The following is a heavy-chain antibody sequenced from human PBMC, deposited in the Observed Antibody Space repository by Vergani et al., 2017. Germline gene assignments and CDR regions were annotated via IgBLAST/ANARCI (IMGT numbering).Heavy chain of an antibody. Sequence: EVQLVESGGGLVPPGRSLRLSCAASGFSFGDYAMTWVRQAPGKGLGWVAFIRNKAYGGTTEYAASVKGRFTISRDDSKNTLYLQMNSLRAEDTAVYYCAKDLFYYGSGSYFYGMDVWGQGTTVTVSS. CDR3: AKDLFYYGSGSYFYGMDV. V-gene: IGHV3-49*04. J-gene: IGHJ6*02. CDR1: GFSFGDYA. CDR2: IRNKAYGGTT. D-gene: IGHD3-10*01.